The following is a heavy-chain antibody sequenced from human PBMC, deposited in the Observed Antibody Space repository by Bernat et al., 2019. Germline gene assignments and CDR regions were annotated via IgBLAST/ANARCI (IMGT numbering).Heavy chain of an antibody. CDR2: IRSNSDYI. CDR3: VRDDMWAFDY. CDR1: GFTFSDYP. D-gene: IGHD1-26*01. V-gene: IGHV3-21*05. J-gene: IGHJ4*02. Sequence: EVHLVESGGGLVKPGGSLRLSCAASGFTFSDYPMNWVRQTPGKGLEWISHIRSNSDYISYGDSVKGRFTISRDNGKNSLYLQMNSLRAEDTAVYYCVRDDMWAFDYWGPGTLVTVSS.